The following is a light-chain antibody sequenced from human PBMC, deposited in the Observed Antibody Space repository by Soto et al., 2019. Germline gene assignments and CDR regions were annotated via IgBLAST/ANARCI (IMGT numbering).Light chain of an antibody. CDR3: QQFNSYPQT. Sequence: AIPLTQSPSSLSASVGDRVTITCRASQGISSALAWYQQKPGKAPKLLSYDASSLESGVPSRFSGSGSGTDFTLTISSLQPEVFSSYYCQQFNSYPQTFGPGTKVDIK. CDR2: DAS. CDR1: QGISSA. V-gene: IGKV1-13*02. J-gene: IGKJ3*01.